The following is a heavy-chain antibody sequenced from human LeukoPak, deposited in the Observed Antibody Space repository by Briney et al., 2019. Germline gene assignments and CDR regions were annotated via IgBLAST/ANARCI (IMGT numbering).Heavy chain of an antibody. V-gene: IGHV4-59*01. D-gene: IGHD5-18*01. Sequence: PSETLSLTCTVSGGSISSYYWSWIRQPPGKGLEWIGYIYYNGSTNYNPSLKSRVTISVDTSKNQFSLKLSSVTAADTAVYYCAGEGYSYGFDYWGQGTLVTVSS. CDR1: GGSISSYY. CDR3: AGEGYSYGFDY. J-gene: IGHJ4*02. CDR2: IYYNGST.